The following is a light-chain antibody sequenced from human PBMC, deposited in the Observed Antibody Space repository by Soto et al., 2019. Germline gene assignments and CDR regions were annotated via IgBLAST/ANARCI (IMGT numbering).Light chain of an antibody. V-gene: IGKV3-15*01. CDR1: QSVSSN. CDR3: QQYHNWPIT. CDR2: DAS. J-gene: IGKJ5*01. Sequence: EIVMTQSPATLYVSPGERATLSCRASQSVSSNLAWHQQKPGQAPRILMYDASTRATGIPARFSGSGSGTEFTLTISSLQSEDFAVYYCQQYHNWPITFGQGTRLEIK.